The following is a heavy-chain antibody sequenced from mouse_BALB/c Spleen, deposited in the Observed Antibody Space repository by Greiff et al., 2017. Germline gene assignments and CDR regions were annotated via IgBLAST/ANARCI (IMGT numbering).Heavy chain of an antibody. D-gene: IGHD1-1*01. V-gene: IGHV3-1*02. CDR3: ARRGAYYGSSFWYFDV. J-gene: IGHJ1*01. CDR1: GYSITSGYS. Sequence: DVKLQESGPDLVKPSQSLSLTCTVTGYSITSGYSWHWIRQFPGNKLEWMGYIHYSGSTNYNPSLKSRISITRDTSKNQFFLQLNSVTTEDTATYYCARRGAYYGSSFWYFDVWGAGTTVTVSS. CDR2: IHYSGST.